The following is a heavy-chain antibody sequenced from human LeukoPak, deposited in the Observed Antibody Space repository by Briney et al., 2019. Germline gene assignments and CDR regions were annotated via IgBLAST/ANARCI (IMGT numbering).Heavy chain of an antibody. CDR2: IYHSGST. CDR1: GGSISSSNW. J-gene: IGHJ5*02. Sequence: SPSETLSLTCAVSGGSISSSNWWSWVRQPPGKGLEWIGEIYHSGSTNYNPSLKSRVTISVDKSKNQFSLKLASVTAADTAIYYCAKGAGGFSYYNWFDPWGQGTLVTVSS. V-gene: IGHV4-4*02. CDR3: AKGAGGFSYYNWFDP. D-gene: IGHD5-18*01.